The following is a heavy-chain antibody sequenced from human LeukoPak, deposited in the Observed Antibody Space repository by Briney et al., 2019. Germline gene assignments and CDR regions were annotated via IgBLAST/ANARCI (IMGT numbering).Heavy chain of an antibody. D-gene: IGHD2-2*02. J-gene: IGHJ6*02. CDR2: IIPIFGIA. V-gene: IGHV1-69*04. Sequence: SVKVSCKASGGTFSSYAISWVRQAPGQGIEWMGRIIPIFGIANYAQKFQGRVTITADKSTSTAYMELSSLRSEDTAVYYCARGAGDCSSTSCYKGYYYYGMDVWGQGTTATVSS. CDR1: GGTFSSYA. CDR3: ARGAGDCSSTSCYKGYYYYGMDV.